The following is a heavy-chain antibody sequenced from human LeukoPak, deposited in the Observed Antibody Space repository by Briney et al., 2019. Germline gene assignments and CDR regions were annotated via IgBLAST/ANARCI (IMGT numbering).Heavy chain of an antibody. D-gene: IGHD5-18*01. V-gene: IGHV4-34*01. J-gene: IGHJ4*02. Sequence: SETLSLTCAVYGGSFSGYYWSWIRQPPGKGLEWIGEINHSGSTNYNPSLKSRVTISVDTSKNQFSLKLSSVTAADTAVYYCARRRGYSYGYGRGDYFFDYWGLGTPVIVSS. CDR1: GGSFSGYY. CDR2: INHSGST. CDR3: ARRRGYSYGYGRGDYFFDY.